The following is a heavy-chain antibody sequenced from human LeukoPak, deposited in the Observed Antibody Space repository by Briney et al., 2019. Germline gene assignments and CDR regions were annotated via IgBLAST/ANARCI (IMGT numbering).Heavy chain of an antibody. CDR1: GFTFSSYW. D-gene: IGHD3-22*01. V-gene: IGHV3-7*01. CDR2: IKQDGSEK. J-gene: IGHJ4*02. Sequence: GGSLRLSCAASGFTFSSYWMSWVRQAPGKGLEWMANIKQDGSEKYYVDSVKGRFTISRDNAKNSLYLQMNSLRAEVTAVYYCARLYYYDSSGYYYLGYFDYWGQGTLVTVSS. CDR3: ARLYYYDSSGYYYLGYFDY.